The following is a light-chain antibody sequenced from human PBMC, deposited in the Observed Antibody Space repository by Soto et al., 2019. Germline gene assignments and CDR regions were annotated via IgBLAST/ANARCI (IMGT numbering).Light chain of an antibody. CDR3: QQSYNRPPT. V-gene: IGKV1-39*01. Sequence: DIQMTQYPNSLSASVGDRVTITCRASQSISIYLNWYQQKPGKAPKLLIYAASSLHSGVPSRFSGSGSRTDFTLTISSLQPEDSATYFCQQSYNRPPTFGQGTKLDI. CDR2: AAS. CDR1: QSISIY. J-gene: IGKJ1*01.